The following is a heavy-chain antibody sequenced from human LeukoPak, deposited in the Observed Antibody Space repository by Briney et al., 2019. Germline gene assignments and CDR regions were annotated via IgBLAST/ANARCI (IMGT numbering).Heavy chain of an antibody. Sequence: GGSLRLSCAASGFTFSSYAMHWVRQAPGKGLEWVAVISYDGSNKYYADSVKGRFTISRDNSKNTLYLQMNSLRAEDTAVYYCANLVLGYCSSTSCTSGYWGQGTLVTVSS. J-gene: IGHJ4*02. CDR1: GFTFSSYA. CDR2: ISYDGSNK. CDR3: ANLVLGYCSSTSCTSGY. D-gene: IGHD2-2*01. V-gene: IGHV3-30*04.